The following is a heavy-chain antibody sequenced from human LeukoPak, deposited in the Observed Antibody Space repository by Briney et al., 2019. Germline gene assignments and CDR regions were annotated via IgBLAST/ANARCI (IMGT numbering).Heavy chain of an antibody. CDR1: GGTFSSYA. J-gene: IGHJ4*02. CDR3: ARDQYYGSGSYPYFDY. CDR2: IIPIFGTA. Sequence: SVSVSCKASGGTFSSYAISWVRQAPGQGLEWMGGIIPIFGTANYAQKFQGTVTITADESTSTAYMELSSLRSEDTAVYYCARDQYYGSGSYPYFDYWGQGTLVTVSS. D-gene: IGHD3-10*01. V-gene: IGHV1-69*13.